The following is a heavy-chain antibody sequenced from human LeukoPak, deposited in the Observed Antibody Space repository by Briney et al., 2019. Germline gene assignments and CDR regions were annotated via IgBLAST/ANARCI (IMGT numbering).Heavy chain of an antibody. CDR1: GFTFSDYY. D-gene: IGHD6-19*01. J-gene: IGHJ4*02. CDR3: ARGRRGAVAFDY. Sequence: GSLRLSCAASGFTFSDYYMSWIRQAPGKGLEWIGEINHSGSTNYNPSLKSRVTISVDTSKNQFSLKLSSVTAADTAVYYCARGRRGAVAFDYWGQGTLVTVSS. CDR2: INHSGST. V-gene: IGHV4-34*01.